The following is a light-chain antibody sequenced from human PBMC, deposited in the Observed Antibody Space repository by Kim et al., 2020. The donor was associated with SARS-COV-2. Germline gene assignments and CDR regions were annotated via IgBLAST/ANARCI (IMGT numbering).Light chain of an antibody. Sequence: EVVLTQSPGTLSLSPGERATLSCRASQSVNNNYLAWYQEKPGQAPRLLIYHASSRATGIPDRFSGSGSGTDFTLTISRLEPEDFAVYYCQQYTTSLLTFGRGTKVDIK. J-gene: IGKJ4*01. CDR3: QQYTTSLLT. CDR2: HAS. V-gene: IGKV3-20*01. CDR1: QSVNNNY.